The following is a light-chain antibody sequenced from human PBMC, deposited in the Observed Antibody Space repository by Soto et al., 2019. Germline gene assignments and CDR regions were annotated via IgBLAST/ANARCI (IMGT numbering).Light chain of an antibody. V-gene: IGLV2-8*01. CDR3: SSYARGNNVV. J-gene: IGLJ3*02. Sequence: QSALTQPPSASGSPGQSVTISCTVTSSDVGGYDYVSWYQQHPGKAPRFLIYEVNKRPSGVPDRFSGSKSGNTASLTVSGLQAEDEADYYCSSYARGNNVVFGGGTKVTVL. CDR2: EVN. CDR1: SSDVGGYDY.